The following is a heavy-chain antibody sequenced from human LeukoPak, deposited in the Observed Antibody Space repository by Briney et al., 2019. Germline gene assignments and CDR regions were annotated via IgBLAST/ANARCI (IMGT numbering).Heavy chain of an antibody. Sequence: ASVKVSCKASGYTFTTYDMTWVRQATGQGLEWMGWMNPGSGDTAYAQKFQDRVTMTRDTSISTAYMELSSLESEDTAVYYCARDSSYYYYDSSGPFDYWGQGTLVTVSS. CDR3: ARDSSYYYYDSSGPFDY. V-gene: IGHV1-8*01. CDR2: MNPGSGDT. J-gene: IGHJ4*02. D-gene: IGHD3-22*01. CDR1: GYTFTTYD.